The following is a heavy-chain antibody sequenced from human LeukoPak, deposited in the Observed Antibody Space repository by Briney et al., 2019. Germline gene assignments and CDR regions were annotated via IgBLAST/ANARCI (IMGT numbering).Heavy chain of an antibody. D-gene: IGHD4-23*01. V-gene: IGHV3-7*01. CDR2: IKQDGSEK. CDR1: GFTFSSYW. Sequence: PGGSLRLSCAASGFTFSSYWMSWVRQAPGKGLEWVANIKQDGSEKYYVDSVKGRFTISRDNAKNSLYLQMNSLRAEDTAVYYCARDMTTVVTPGENAFDIWGQGTMVTVSS. CDR3: ARDMTTVVTPGENAFDI. J-gene: IGHJ3*02.